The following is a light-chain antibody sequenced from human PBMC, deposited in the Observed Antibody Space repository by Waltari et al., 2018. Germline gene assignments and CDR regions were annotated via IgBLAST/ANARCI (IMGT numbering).Light chain of an antibody. J-gene: IGKJ2*01. CDR3: QQYYTTPYT. V-gene: IGKV4-1*01. CDR1: QSVLYSSNNKNY. CDR2: WAS. Sequence: DIVMTQSPDSLAVSLAERATINCKSSQSVLYSSNNKNYLAWYQQKPGQPPKVLIYWASTRESGVPDRLSGSGSGTDFTLTISSLQAEDVAVYYCQQYYTTPYTFGQGTKLEIK.